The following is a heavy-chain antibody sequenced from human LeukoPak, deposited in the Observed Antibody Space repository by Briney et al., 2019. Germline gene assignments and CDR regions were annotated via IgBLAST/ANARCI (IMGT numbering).Heavy chain of an antibody. D-gene: IGHD6-6*01. J-gene: IGHJ3*02. V-gene: IGHV4-59*01. CDR3: ARDRQLADAFDI. Sequence: PAETLSLTCTVSGRPISSYYWSWIRQPPGKGLEWIGDIYYSGSTNYNPSLTSRVTISVDTSKNQFSLKLSSVTAADTAVYYCARDRQLADAFDIWGQGTMVTVSP. CDR2: IYYSGST. CDR1: GRPISSYY.